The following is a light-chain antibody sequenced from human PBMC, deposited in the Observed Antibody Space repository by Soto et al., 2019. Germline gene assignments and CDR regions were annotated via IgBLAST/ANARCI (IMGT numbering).Light chain of an antibody. Sequence: EIVMTQSPATLSVSPGERATLSCRASQSVSNNLAWYQKKPGQAPRLLIYGASTRANGIPARFSGSGSGTEFTLTISSLQSEDFAVYYCQQYNNWWTFGQGTRVEIK. CDR2: GAS. CDR3: QQYNNWWT. V-gene: IGKV3-15*01. J-gene: IGKJ1*01. CDR1: QSVSNN.